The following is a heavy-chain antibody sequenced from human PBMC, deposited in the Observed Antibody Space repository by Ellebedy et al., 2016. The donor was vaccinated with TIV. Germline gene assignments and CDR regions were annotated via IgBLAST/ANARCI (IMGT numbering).Heavy chain of an antibody. Sequence: SETLSLXCAVSGGSISSSNWWSWVRQPPGKGLEWIGEIYHTGTTNHNPSLKSRVAISVDKSKNQFSLKLSSVIAADTAVYYCTRLPYDSSRMDVWGQGTTVTVSS. V-gene: IGHV4-4*02. CDR2: IYHTGTT. D-gene: IGHD3-22*01. CDR3: TRLPYDSSRMDV. J-gene: IGHJ6*02. CDR1: GGSISSSNW.